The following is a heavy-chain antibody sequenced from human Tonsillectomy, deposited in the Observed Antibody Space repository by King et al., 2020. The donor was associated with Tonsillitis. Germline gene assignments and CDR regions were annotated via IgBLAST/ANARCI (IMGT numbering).Heavy chain of an antibody. Sequence: QLQESGPGLVKPSETLSLTCTVSGGSISSYYWSWIRQPPGKGLEWIGYIYYSGSTNYNPSLQSRVTISVDTSKNQFSLKLRSVTAADTAVYYCARGYSSSWAWFDPWGQGTLVTVSS. V-gene: IGHV4-59*08. CDR2: IYYSGST. J-gene: IGHJ5*02. D-gene: IGHD6-13*01. CDR3: ARGYSSSWAWFDP. CDR1: GGSISSYY.